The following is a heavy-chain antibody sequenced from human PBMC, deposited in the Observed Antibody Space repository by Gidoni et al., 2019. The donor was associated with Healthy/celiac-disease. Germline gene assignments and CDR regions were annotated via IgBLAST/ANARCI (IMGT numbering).Heavy chain of an antibody. CDR2: IYSGGST. D-gene: IGHD3-10*01. V-gene: IGHV3-66*01. J-gene: IGHJ6*02. CDR1: GFTVSSNY. CDR3: ASRAALLWFGVEYGMDV. Sequence: EVQLVESGGGLVQPGGSLRLSCAASGFTVSSNYMSWVRQAPGKGLEWVSVIYSGGSTYYADSVKGRFTISRDNSKNTLYLQMNSLRAEDTAVYYCASRAALLWFGVEYGMDVWGQGTTVTVSS.